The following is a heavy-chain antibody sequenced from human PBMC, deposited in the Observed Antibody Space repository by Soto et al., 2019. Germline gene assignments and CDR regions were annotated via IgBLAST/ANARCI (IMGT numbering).Heavy chain of an antibody. V-gene: IGHV1-3*01. D-gene: IGHD6-6*01. Sequence: ASVKVPCKASGDTLTSYAMHWVRQAPGQRLEWMGWINAGNGNTKYSQKFQGRVTITRDTSASTAYMELSSLRSEDTAVYYCARDHGSSSHLYYYYGMDVWGQGTTVTVSS. J-gene: IGHJ6*02. CDR2: INAGNGNT. CDR3: ARDHGSSSHLYYYYGMDV. CDR1: GDTLTSYA.